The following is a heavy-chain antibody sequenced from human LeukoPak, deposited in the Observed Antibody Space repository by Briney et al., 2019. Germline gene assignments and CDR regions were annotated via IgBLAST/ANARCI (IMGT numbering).Heavy chain of an antibody. D-gene: IGHD6-13*01. CDR2: ISGSGGSP. V-gene: IGHV3-23*01. Sequence: GGSMRLSCAASGFTFSSYAMSCVRQAPGKGLEWVSAISGSGGSPYYADSVKGRFTISRDNSKNTLYLQMNSLRAEDTAVYYCAKCSYSSSWSPLGYWGQGTLVTVSS. CDR3: AKCSYSSSWSPLGY. J-gene: IGHJ4*02. CDR1: GFTFSSYA.